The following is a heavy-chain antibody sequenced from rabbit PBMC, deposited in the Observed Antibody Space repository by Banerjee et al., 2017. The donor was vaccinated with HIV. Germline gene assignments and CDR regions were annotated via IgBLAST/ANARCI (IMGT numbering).Heavy chain of an antibody. CDR3: ARGDGGNSYWAFNL. Sequence: QSLEQFGGRLVQPEGALTLSCTASGFHFSCNAMCWVRQAPGKGLEWIACIYAGSSGSAYYANWAKGRFTVSKTSSTTVTLQMTSLTVADTATYFCARGDGGNSYWAFNLWGPGTLVTVS. CDR1: GFHFSCNA. J-gene: IGHJ4*01. CDR2: IYAGSSGSA. D-gene: IGHD8-1*01. V-gene: IGHV1S40*01.